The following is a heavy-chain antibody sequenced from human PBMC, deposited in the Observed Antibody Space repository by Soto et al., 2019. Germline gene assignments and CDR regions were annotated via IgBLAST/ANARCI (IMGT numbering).Heavy chain of an antibody. CDR1: GYSFTSYW. CDR3: ARSYDFWSGYRTPTDY. D-gene: IGHD3-3*01. J-gene: IGHJ4*02. V-gene: IGHV5-10-1*01. Sequence: GESLKISCKGSGYSFTSYWISWVRQMPGKGLEWMGRIDPSDSYTNYSPYFQGHVTISADKSISTAYLQWSSLKASDTAMYYCARSYDFWSGYRTPTDYWGQGTLVTVSS. CDR2: IDPSDSYT.